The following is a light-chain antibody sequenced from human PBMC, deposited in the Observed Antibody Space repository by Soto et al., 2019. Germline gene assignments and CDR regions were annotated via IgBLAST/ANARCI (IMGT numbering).Light chain of an antibody. V-gene: IGKV3-11*01. J-gene: IGKJ1*01. CDR2: DAS. CDR1: QSVSSY. CDR3: QPRSNWPRT. Sequence: EIVLTQSPATLSLSPGERATLSCRASQSVSSYLAWYQQKPGQAPRLLIYDASNRATGIPARFSGSGSGTDFTLTIISLEPEDFAVYYCQPRSNWPRTFGQGSKGDIK.